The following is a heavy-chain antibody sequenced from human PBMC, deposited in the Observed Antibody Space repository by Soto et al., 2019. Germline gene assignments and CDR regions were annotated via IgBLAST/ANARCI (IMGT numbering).Heavy chain of an antibody. V-gene: IGHV4-59*08. CDR3: ARLNDYYGSGSYYYYVDF. CDR2: IYDTGST. D-gene: IGHD3-10*01. CDR1: GGSISSYY. Sequence: QVQLQESGPGLVKPSETLSLTCTVSGGSISSYYWSWIRQPPGKGLEWVGYIYDTGSTNYNPSLKSRVTISVDTSKLQFSLKLSSVTAADTAVYYCARLNDYYGSGSYYYYVDFWGQGSLVTGSS. J-gene: IGHJ4*02.